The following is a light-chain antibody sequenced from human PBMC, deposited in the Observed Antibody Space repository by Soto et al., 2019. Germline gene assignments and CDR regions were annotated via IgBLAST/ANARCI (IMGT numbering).Light chain of an antibody. Sequence: IVMTQSPATLSVSPGERVTLSCRASQNVGTNLAWYQQKPGQAPRILIYGSSTRATGIPATFSGSGSGTEFTLTISSLQSEEAAVYYCQKYNNWGLSFGGGTKVEIK. CDR3: QKYNNWGLS. J-gene: IGKJ4*01. CDR1: QNVGTN. CDR2: GSS. V-gene: IGKV3D-15*01.